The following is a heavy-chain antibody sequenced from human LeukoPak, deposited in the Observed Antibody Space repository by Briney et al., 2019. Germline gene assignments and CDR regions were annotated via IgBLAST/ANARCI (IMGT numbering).Heavy chain of an antibody. V-gene: IGHV4-34*01. J-gene: IGHJ5*02. D-gene: IGHD2-2*02. CDR1: GGSFSGYY. Sequence: PSETLSLTCAVYGGSFSGYYWSWIRQPPGKGLEWIGEINHSGSTNYNPSLKSRVTISVDTSKNQFSLKLSSVTAADTAVYYCARGGYEYCSSTSCYTGNWFDPWGQGTLVTVSS. CDR2: INHSGST. CDR3: ARGGYEYCSSTSCYTGNWFDP.